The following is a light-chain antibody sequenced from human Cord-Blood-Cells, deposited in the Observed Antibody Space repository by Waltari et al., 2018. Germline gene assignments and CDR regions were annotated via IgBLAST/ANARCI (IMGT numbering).Light chain of an antibody. CDR2: DVS. CDR3: SSYTSSSTLV. J-gene: IGLJ1*01. V-gene: IGLV2-14*03. CDR1: RSDVGGYHH. Sequence: QSALTQPASVSGSTGQSINIPCNGTRSDVGGYHHVSWYQPHPGKAPKLMIYDVSNRPSGVSNRFSGSKSGNTASLTISGLQAEDEADYYCSSYTSSSTLVFGTGTKVTVL.